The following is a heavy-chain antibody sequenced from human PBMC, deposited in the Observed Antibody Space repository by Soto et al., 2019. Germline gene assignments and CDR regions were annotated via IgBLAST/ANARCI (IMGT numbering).Heavy chain of an antibody. J-gene: IGHJ4*02. CDR3: ALYCTNGVCLNFDY. Sequence: SETLSLTCAVYGGSFSGYYWSWIRQPPGKGLEWIGEINHSGSTNYNPSLKSRVTISVDTSKNQFSLKLSSVTAADTAVYYCALYCTNGVCLNFDYWGQGTLVTVSS. CDR2: INHSGST. CDR1: GGSFSGYY. D-gene: IGHD2-8*01. V-gene: IGHV4-34*01.